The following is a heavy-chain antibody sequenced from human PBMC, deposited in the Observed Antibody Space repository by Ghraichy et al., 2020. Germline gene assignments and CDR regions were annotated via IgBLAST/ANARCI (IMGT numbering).Heavy chain of an antibody. V-gene: IGHV4-59*01. CDR1: GGSISSYY. Sequence: SETLSLTCTVSGGSISSYYWSWIRQPPGKGLEWIGYIYYSGSTNYNPSLKSRVTISVDTSKNQFSLKLSSVTAADTAVYYCARDSGWYGRVYFDYWGQGTLVTVSS. D-gene: IGHD6-19*01. J-gene: IGHJ4*02. CDR2: IYYSGST. CDR3: ARDSGWYGRVYFDY.